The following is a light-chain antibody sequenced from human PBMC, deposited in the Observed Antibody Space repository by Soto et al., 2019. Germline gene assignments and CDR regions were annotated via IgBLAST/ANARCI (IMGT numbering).Light chain of an antibody. CDR1: QSVSSN. CDR3: QQYNNWRT. Sequence: EIVMTQSPATLSVSPGERATLSCRASQSVSSNLAWYQQKPGQAPRLLIYSASTRATGIPARFSGSGSGTEFTLTISSLQSEYFAVYYCQQYNNWRTFGQGTKVESK. J-gene: IGKJ1*01. V-gene: IGKV3-15*01. CDR2: SAS.